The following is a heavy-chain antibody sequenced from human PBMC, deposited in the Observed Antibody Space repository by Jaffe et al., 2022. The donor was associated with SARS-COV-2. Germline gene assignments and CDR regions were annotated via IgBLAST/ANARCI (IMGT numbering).Heavy chain of an antibody. CDR1: GFSFSSHD. CDR3: ATKVRDDFDH. V-gene: IGHV3-30*03. J-gene: IGHJ4*02. Sequence: QVQLGESGGGVVQPGRSLRLSCTASGFSFSSHDMHWVRQSPGKGLEWVAVISHDGGIEHYADSVKGRFTISRDNSRNTLYLQMNSLRPEDAAVYYCATKVRDDFDHWGQGALVSVSS. CDR2: ISHDGGIE.